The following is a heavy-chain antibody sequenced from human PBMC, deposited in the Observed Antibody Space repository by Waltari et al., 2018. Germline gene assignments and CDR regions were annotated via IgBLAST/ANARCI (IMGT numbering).Heavy chain of an antibody. CDR3: ARKGRDSSSSRKAFDI. D-gene: IGHD6-6*01. J-gene: IGHJ3*02. V-gene: IGHV4-39*01. Sequence: QLQLQESGPGLVKPSETLSLTCTVSGGSIRSSAYYWAWFRQPPVKGLEWIGIVYYSGSTYYNSSLKSRVTISVDTSKNQFSLILSSGTAADTAVYYCARKGRDSSSSRKAFDIWGQGTMVTVSS. CDR2: VYYSGST. CDR1: GGSIRSSAYY.